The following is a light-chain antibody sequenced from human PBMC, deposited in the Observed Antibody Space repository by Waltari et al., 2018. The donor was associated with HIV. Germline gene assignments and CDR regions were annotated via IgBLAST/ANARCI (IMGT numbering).Light chain of an antibody. CDR3: SSYTSSSTRV. CDR1: SSDVGGYNY. CDR2: DVS. V-gene: IGLV2-14*03. Sequence: QSALTQPASVSGSPGQSITISCTGTSSDVGGYNYVSWYQRHPGKAPKLIIYDVSNRPSAVSNRFSGSTSGNRASLTSSGLQAEDEADYYCSSYTSSSTRVFGGGTTVTVL. J-gene: IGLJ3*02.